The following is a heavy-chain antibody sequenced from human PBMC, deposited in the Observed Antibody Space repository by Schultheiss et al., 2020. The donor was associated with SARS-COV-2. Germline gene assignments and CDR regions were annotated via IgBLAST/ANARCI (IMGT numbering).Heavy chain of an antibody. J-gene: IGHJ4*02. D-gene: IGHD3-3*01. Sequence: GESLKISCAASGFTFSSYDMHWVRQAPGKGLEYVSAISSNGGSTYYANSVKGRFTISRDNSKNTLYLQMGSLRAEDMAVYYCATSYYDFWSGYRDYWGQGTLVTVSS. V-gene: IGHV3-64*01. CDR2: ISSNGGST. CDR3: ATSYYDFWSGYRDY. CDR1: GFTFSSYD.